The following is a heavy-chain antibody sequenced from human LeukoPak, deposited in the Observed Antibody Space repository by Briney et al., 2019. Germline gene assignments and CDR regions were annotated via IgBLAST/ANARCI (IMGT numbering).Heavy chain of an antibody. D-gene: IGHD3-3*01. J-gene: IGHJ4*02. V-gene: IGHV4-4*07. CDR3: ARLRPGVTIFGVAPDY. Sequence: SETLSLTCTASGGSISSYYWSWIRQPAGKGLEWIGRIYSSGITNYNPSLKSRVTMSVDTSKNQFSLKLSSVTAADTAVYYCARLRPGVTIFGVAPDYWGQGTLVTVSS. CDR1: GGSISSYY. CDR2: IYSSGIT.